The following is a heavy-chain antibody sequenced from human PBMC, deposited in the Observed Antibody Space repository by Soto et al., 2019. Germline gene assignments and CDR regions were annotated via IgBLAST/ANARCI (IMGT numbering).Heavy chain of an antibody. V-gene: IGHV5-51*01. CDR1: GYSFTIYW. D-gene: IGHD6-6*01. Sequence: GESLKISCKGSGYSFTIYWIGWVRQMPGKGLEWMGIIYPGDSDTRYSPSFQGQVTISADKSISTAYLQWSSLKASDTAMYYCARHSSGAARQPNWFDPWGQGTLVTVSS. CDR2: IYPGDSDT. CDR3: ARHSSGAARQPNWFDP. J-gene: IGHJ5*02.